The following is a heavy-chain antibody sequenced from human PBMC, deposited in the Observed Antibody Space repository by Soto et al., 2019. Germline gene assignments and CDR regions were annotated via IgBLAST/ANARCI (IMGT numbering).Heavy chain of an antibody. CDR1: GFTFSSYG. Sequence: EGSLRLSCAASGFTFSSYGMHWVRQAPGKGLEWVAVIWYDGSNKYYADSVKGRFTISRDNSKNTLYLQMNSLRAEDTAVYYCARGSGLSPAYCGGDCYHDAFDIWGQGTMVTVSS. J-gene: IGHJ3*02. CDR2: IWYDGSNK. CDR3: ARGSGLSPAYCGGDCYHDAFDI. V-gene: IGHV3-33*01. D-gene: IGHD2-21*02.